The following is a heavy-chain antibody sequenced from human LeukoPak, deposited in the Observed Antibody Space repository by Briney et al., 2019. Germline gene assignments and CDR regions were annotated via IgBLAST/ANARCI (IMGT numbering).Heavy chain of an antibody. CDR2: ISWNGGSI. J-gene: IGHJ4*02. Sequence: GGSLRLSCAASGFTFSAYAMHWVRQAPGKGLEWVSGISWNGGSIGYADSVKGRFTISRDNAKNSLYLQMNSLRAEDMALYYCAREGLPNWGQGTLVTVSS. V-gene: IGHV3-9*03. CDR1: GFTFSAYA. CDR3: AREGLPN.